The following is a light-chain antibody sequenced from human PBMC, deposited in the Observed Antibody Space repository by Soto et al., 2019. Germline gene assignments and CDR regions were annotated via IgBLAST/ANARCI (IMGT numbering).Light chain of an antibody. CDR3: QQSYTAPSIT. CDR1: QSISSS. J-gene: IGKJ5*01. Sequence: DIQMTQSPSSLSAAVGDKVTITFRASQSISSSLNWYQQKSGKAPNLLIYGVSRLQGGVPSRFSGSGSGTDFTLSISSLQPEDFATYYCQQSYTAPSITFGQGTRLEI. V-gene: IGKV1-39*01. CDR2: GVS.